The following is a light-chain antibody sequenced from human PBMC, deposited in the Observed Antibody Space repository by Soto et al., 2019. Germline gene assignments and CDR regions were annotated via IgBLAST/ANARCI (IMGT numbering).Light chain of an antibody. Sequence: QSVLTQPASVSGTPGQSITISCTGTNSVVGKYDFVSWYQHYPDKAPKFIIYEVTKRPSGVSHRFSGSKSGSTASLTISGLQAEDEAHYYCCSYTSSETVVFGGGTKVTGL. CDR3: CSYTSSETVV. V-gene: IGLV2-23*02. CDR1: NSVVGKYDF. J-gene: IGLJ3*02. CDR2: EVT.